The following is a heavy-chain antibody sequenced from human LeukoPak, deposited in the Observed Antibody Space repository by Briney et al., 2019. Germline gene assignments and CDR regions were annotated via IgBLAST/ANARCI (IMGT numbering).Heavy chain of an antibody. V-gene: IGHV1-18*01. CDR2: VSASNGHT. D-gene: IGHD3-10*01. CDR3: ARRGGSYYNY. Sequence: ASVKVSCKASGFGLDTYGVHWVRQAPGQGLEWMGRVSASNGHTLYVQKLQGRVTMTTDTSTSTAYMELTSLRSDDTAVYYCARRGGSYYNYWGQGTLVTVSS. J-gene: IGHJ4*02. CDR1: GFGLDTYG.